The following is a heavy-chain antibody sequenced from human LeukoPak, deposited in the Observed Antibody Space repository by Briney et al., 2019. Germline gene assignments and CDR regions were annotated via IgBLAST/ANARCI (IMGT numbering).Heavy chain of an antibody. D-gene: IGHD3-16*01. Sequence: PGGSLRFSCAASGFTVSSNYMSWVRQAPGKGLEWVSVIYSGGSTYYADSVKGRFTISRDNSKNTLYLQMNSLRAEDTAVYYCARALSWGGYDYWGQGTLVTVSS. J-gene: IGHJ4*02. V-gene: IGHV3-53*01. CDR1: GFTVSSNY. CDR3: ARALSWGGYDY. CDR2: IYSGGST.